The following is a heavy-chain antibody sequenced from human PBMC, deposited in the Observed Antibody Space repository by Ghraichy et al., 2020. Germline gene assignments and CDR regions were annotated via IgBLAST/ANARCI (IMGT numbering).Heavy chain of an antibody. D-gene: IGHD2-21*02. Sequence: SQTLSLTCTVSGGSISSSSYYWGWIRQPPGKGLEWIGSIYYSGSTYYNPSLKSRVTISVDTSKNQFSLKLSSVTAADTAVYYCASTGGGDLDYWGQGTLVTVSS. CDR3: ASTGGGDLDY. CDR1: GGSISSSSYY. CDR2: IYYSGST. V-gene: IGHV4-39*01. J-gene: IGHJ4*02.